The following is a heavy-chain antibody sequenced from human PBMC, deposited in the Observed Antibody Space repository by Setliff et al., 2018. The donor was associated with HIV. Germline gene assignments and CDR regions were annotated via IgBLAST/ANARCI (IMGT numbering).Heavy chain of an antibody. J-gene: IGHJ6*02. Sequence: GASVKVSCKTSGYTFGSHGISWVRQAPGQGLEWMGWISAYNGNTNYAQKLQGRVTMTTDTSTSTAYMELRSRRSDDTAVYYCAREIGDYYDSSGYYPPTDYYYGMDVWGQGTTVTVSS. CDR3: AREIGDYYDSSGYYPPTDYYYGMDV. CDR1: GYTFGSHG. D-gene: IGHD3-22*01. V-gene: IGHV1-18*01. CDR2: ISAYNGNT.